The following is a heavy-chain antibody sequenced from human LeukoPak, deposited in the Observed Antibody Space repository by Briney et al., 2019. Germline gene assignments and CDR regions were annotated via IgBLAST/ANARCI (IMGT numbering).Heavy chain of an antibody. D-gene: IGHD4-17*01. CDR2: IHHSGDT. CDR1: GRSFSNYY. Sequence: KPSETLSLTCAIYGRSFSNYYWSWIRQPPGKGLEWIGEIHHSGDTNYIPSLKSRVTMSVDTSKNQFALNLTSVTAADTAVYYCARASHDYGDYSHFDYWGQGTLVTVSS. CDR3: ARASHDYGDYSHFDY. J-gene: IGHJ4*02. V-gene: IGHV4-34*01.